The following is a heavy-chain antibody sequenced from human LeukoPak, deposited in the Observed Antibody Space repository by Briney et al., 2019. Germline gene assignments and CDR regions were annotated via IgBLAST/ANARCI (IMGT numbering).Heavy chain of an antibody. Sequence: GGSLRLSCAASGFTFSSYWMSWVRQAPGKGLEWVANIKQDSSEKYYVDSVKGRFTISRDNVKNSLYLQMGSLRAEDTAVYYCARGGTRSSHSRFDPWGQGTLVTVSS. CDR3: ARGGTRSSHSRFDP. CDR1: GFTFSSYW. V-gene: IGHV3-7*01. CDR2: IKQDSSEK. J-gene: IGHJ5*02. D-gene: IGHD2-15*01.